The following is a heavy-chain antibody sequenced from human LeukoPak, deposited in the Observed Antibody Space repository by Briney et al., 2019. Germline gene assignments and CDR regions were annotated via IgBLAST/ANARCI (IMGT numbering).Heavy chain of an antibody. V-gene: IGHV3-30*02. D-gene: IGHD3-22*01. J-gene: IGHJ4*02. CDR1: GFTFSSYG. CDR3: AKDIRYYDSNGILLDY. Sequence: GGSLRLSCAASGFTFSSYGMHWVRQAPGKGLEWVAFIRYDGSNKYYADSVKGRFTISRDNSKNTLYLQMNSLRAEDTAVYYCAKDIRYYDSNGILLDYWGQGTLVTVSS. CDR2: IRYDGSNK.